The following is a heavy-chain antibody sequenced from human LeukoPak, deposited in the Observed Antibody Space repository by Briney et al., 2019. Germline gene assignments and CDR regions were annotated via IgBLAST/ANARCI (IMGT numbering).Heavy chain of an antibody. CDR2: FDPEDGET. J-gene: IGHJ5*02. Sequence: GASVKVSCKVSGYTLTELSMHWVRQAPGKGLEWMGGFDPEDGETIYAQKFQGRVTMTEDTSTDTAYMELSSLRSEDMAVYYCATWGAVRGVIPKGNWFDPWGQGTLVTVSS. CDR3: ATWGAVRGVIPKGNWFDP. V-gene: IGHV1-24*01. CDR1: GYTLTELS. D-gene: IGHD3-10*01.